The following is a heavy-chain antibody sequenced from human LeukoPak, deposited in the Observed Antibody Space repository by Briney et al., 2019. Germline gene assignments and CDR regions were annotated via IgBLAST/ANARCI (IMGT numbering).Heavy chain of an antibody. CDR3: AKDLRRRYYFGSGSRGGTFDI. V-gene: IGHV3-30*18. CDR1: GFTFSSYA. CDR2: ISYDGSNK. Sequence: SGGSLRLSCAASGFTFSSYAMHWVRQAPGKGLEWVAVISYDGSNKYYADSVKGRFTISRDNSRNALYLQMNSLRAEDTAVYYCAKDLRRRYYFGSGSRGGTFDIWGQGTMVTVSS. D-gene: IGHD3-10*01. J-gene: IGHJ3*02.